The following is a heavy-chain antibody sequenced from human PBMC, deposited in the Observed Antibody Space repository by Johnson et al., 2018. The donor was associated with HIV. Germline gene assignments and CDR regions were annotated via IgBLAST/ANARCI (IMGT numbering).Heavy chain of an antibody. CDR2: IWYDGSNK. J-gene: IGHJ3*02. CDR1: GFTFSSYG. Sequence: QMLLVESGGGVVQPGRSLRLSCAASGFTFSSYGMHWVRQAPGKWLEWVAVIWYDGSNKYYADSVKGRFTISRDNAKNSLYLQMNSLRAEDTAVYYCASLVGSSSGEAFDIWGQGTMVTVSS. D-gene: IGHD6-6*01. CDR3: ASLVGSSSGEAFDI. V-gene: IGHV3-33*03.